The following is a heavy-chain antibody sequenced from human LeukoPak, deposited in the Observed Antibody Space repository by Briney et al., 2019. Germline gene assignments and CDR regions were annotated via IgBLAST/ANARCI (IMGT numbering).Heavy chain of an antibody. J-gene: IGHJ6*03. CDR3: ARGSGSASLMDV. CDR1: GFTFSSYS. V-gene: IGHV3-21*01. CDR2: ISSTSAHI. D-gene: IGHD2-15*01. Sequence: GGSLRLSCAASGFTFSSYSMNWVRLAPGKGLEWVSSISSTSAHIYYADSVKGRFTISRDNANNSLSLQMNSLRAEDTAVYYCARGSGSASLMDVWGKGTTVTVSS.